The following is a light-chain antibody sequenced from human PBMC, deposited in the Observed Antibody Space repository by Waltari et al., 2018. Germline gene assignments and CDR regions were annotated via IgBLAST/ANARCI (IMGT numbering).Light chain of an antibody. CDR1: QSLVHSDGKIY. CDR2: KVS. CDR3: MQATHWPPT. V-gene: IGKV2-30*02. Sequence: DVVMTQSPLSLPVTLGQPASVSCRSSQSLVHSDGKIYLNWFQQRPGQSPRRLIYKVSNPDSGVPYRFSGSESGTDLTLKINRVEAEEVGVYYCMQATHWPPTFGQGTRLEIK. J-gene: IGKJ5*01.